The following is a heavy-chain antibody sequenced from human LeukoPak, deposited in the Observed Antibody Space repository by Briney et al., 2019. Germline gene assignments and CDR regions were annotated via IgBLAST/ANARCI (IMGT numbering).Heavy chain of an antibody. CDR2: IYYSGST. Sequence: SETLSLTCTVSGGSISSYYWSWIRQPPGKGLEWIGYIYYSGSTNYNPSLKSRVTISVDMSKNQFSLKLSSVTAADTAVYYCAREGRAVAYGMDVWGQGTTVTVSS. CDR3: AREGRAVAYGMDV. D-gene: IGHD6-19*01. V-gene: IGHV4-59*01. J-gene: IGHJ6*02. CDR1: GGSISSYY.